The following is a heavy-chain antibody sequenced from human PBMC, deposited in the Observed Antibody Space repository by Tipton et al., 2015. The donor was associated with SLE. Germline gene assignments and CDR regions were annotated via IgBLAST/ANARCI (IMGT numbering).Heavy chain of an antibody. CDR1: GASVSSFC. Sequence: TLSLTCTVSGASVSSFCWNWIRQSPGKGLEWIACVCNSVSTNYDTSLKSRGTISVDTFKNHFSLELTSVTAADTAVYYCARQRLRLLSPLDAWGQGTTVTVS. J-gene: IGHJ6*02. CDR3: ARQRLRLLSPLDA. CDR2: VCNSVST. D-gene: IGHD3-10*01. V-gene: IGHV4-59*08.